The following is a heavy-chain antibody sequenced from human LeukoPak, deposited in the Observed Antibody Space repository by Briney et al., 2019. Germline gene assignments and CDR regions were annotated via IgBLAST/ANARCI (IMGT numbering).Heavy chain of an antibody. D-gene: IGHD2-2*01. CDR2: IYYSGST. Sequence: SESLCLSCTASGGSISSYYMSWIRQAPGKGLEWIGYIYYSGSTNYSPSLKSRVTISVDTSKNQFSLKLSSVTAADTAVYYCARMEGYCSSTSCYDPLDYWGQGTLVTVSS. V-gene: IGHV4-59*01. CDR1: GGSISSYY. J-gene: IGHJ4*02. CDR3: ARMEGYCSSTSCYDPLDY.